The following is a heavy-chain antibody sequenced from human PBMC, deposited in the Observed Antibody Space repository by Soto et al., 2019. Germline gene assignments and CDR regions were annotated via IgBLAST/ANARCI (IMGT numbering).Heavy chain of an antibody. CDR1: GFTFSSYA. J-gene: IGHJ6*02. CDR3: ARGLEVYCISTSCYRYGMDV. D-gene: IGHD2-2*01. V-gene: IGHV3-30-3*01. CDR2: ISYDGSNK. Sequence: PGGSLRLSCAASGFTFSSYAMHWVRQAPGKGLEWVAVISYDGSNKYYADSVKGRFTISRDNSKNTLYLQMNSLRAEDTAVYYCARGLEVYCISTSCYRYGMDVWGQGTTVTVSS.